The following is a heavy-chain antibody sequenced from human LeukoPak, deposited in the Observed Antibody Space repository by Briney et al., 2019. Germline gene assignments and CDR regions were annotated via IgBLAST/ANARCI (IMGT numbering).Heavy chain of an antibody. Sequence: ASVKVYCKASGYTFASYAMHCVRQAPGQGLEWMRWIIAGSGNTKYSQKFQGRVTITRDTSASTAYMELSSLRSEDTAVYYCARDTAGEYYDSGFFGCYFDYWGQGTLVTVSS. CDR1: GYTFASYA. CDR3: ARDTAGEYYDSGFFGCYFDY. J-gene: IGHJ4*02. CDR2: IIAGSGNT. V-gene: IGHV1-3*01. D-gene: IGHD3-22*01.